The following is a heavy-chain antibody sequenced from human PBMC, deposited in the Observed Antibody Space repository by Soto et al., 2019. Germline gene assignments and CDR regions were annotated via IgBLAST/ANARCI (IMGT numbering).Heavy chain of an antibody. J-gene: IGHJ5*02. CDR1: GGSISGGGCY. D-gene: IGHD6-13*01. CDR2: MYYSGST. CDR3: ARHANPGIAAAATGWFDP. V-gene: IGHV4-61*08. Sequence: PSETLSLTCTVSGGSISGGGCYWSWIRQRPGKGLEWIGYMYYSGSTNYNPSLKSRVTISVDTSKNQFSLKLSSVTAADTAVYYCARHANPGIAAAATGWFDPWGQGTLVTVSS.